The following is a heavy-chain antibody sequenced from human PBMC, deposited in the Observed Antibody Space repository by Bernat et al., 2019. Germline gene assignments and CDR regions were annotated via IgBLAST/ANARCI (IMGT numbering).Heavy chain of an antibody. CDR2: ISPYNGNA. V-gene: IGHV1-18*01. D-gene: IGHD4-11*01. Sequence: QVQLVQSGAEVKKPGASVKVSCKASGYTFSTYKITWVRQAPGQGLEWMGWISPYNGNANYAQNFQGRVTMTTDTSTSTAYMELTSLRSDDTAIYYCARGYRKFDYWGQGTLVSVSS. CDR3: ARGYRKFDY. J-gene: IGHJ4*02. CDR1: GYTFSTYK.